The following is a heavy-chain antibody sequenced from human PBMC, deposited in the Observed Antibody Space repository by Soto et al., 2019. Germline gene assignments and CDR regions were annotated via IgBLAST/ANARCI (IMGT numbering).Heavy chain of an antibody. J-gene: IGHJ3*02. Sequence: GGSLRLSCAASGFTFSSYWMSWVRQAPGKGLEWVANIKQDGSEKYYVDSVKGRFTISRDNAKNSLYLQMNSLRAEDTAVYYCARVDGTMVRGVRGAFDIWGQGTMVTVS. V-gene: IGHV3-7*03. CDR3: ARVDGTMVRGVRGAFDI. D-gene: IGHD3-10*01. CDR2: IKQDGSEK. CDR1: GFTFSSYW.